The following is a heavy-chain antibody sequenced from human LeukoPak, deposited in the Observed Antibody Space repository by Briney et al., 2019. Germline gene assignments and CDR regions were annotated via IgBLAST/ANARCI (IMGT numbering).Heavy chain of an antibody. V-gene: IGHV1-18*01. J-gene: IGHJ4*02. CDR2: ISAYNGNT. CDR1: GYTFTSYG. CDR3: ARVMSVGIAVADPFDY. D-gene: IGHD6-19*01. Sequence: ASVKVSCKASGYTFTSYGISWVRQAPGQGLEWMGWISAYNGNTNYAQKLQGRVTMTTDTSTSTAYMELRSLTSDDTAVYYCARVMSVGIAVADPFDYWGQGTLVTASS.